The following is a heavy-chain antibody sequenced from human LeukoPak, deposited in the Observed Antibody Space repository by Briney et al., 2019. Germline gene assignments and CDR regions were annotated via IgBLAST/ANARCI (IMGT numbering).Heavy chain of an antibody. CDR1: GASLSSSSSY. V-gene: IGHV4-39*01. J-gene: IGHJ3*02. D-gene: IGHD3-22*01. CDR2: IYFSGST. Sequence: SETLSLTCTVSGASLSSSSSYWGWIRQPPGKGLEWVGSIYFSGSTYYYPSLKSRVTISVDTSKNQFSLKLSSVTAADRAVYYCAMYYYDSSGYHYEGAFDIWGQGTMVTVSS. CDR3: AMYYYDSSGYHYEGAFDI.